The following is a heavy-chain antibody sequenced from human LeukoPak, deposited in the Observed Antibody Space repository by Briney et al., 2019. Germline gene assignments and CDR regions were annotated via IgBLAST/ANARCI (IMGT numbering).Heavy chain of an antibody. V-gene: IGHV3-48*01. Sequence: GGSLRLSCVASGFILSSYTMNWVRQAPGKGLEWVSYISSSSNTIYYADSVKGRFTISRDNAKNSLYLQMNSLRAEDTAVYYCAKEEGIAVAGTSPIPAYYYYMDVWGKGTTVTVSS. J-gene: IGHJ6*03. D-gene: IGHD6-19*01. CDR1: GFILSSYT. CDR3: AKEEGIAVAGTSPIPAYYYYMDV. CDR2: ISSSSNTI.